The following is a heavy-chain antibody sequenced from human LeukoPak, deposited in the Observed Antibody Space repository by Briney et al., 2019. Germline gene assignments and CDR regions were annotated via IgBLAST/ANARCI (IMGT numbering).Heavy chain of an antibody. D-gene: IGHD6-19*01. J-gene: IGHJ4*02. CDR1: GLRFSIFA. CDR3: ARASWVSSTDAVR. V-gene: IGHV3-23*01. Sequence: GGSLRLSCIASGLRFSIFAMSWVRQGPAGGLEWVSSIRGIGETFYADSVKGRFTLSSDRSRNTVYFQLNNLRVEDTAIYYCARASWVSSTDAVRWGQGTLVIVSS. CDR2: IRGIGET.